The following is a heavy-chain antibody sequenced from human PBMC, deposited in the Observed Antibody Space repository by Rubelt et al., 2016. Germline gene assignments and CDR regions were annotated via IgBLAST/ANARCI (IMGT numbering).Heavy chain of an antibody. CDR2: IYSSGST. J-gene: IGHJ6*02. V-gene: IGHV4-59*01. CDR1: GGSISNYY. CDR3: ARAERWLQGGDYYYAMDV. D-gene: IGHD5-24*01. Sequence: QVRLQESGPGLVKPSETLSLMCTVSGGSISNYYWSWIRQPPGKGLEWIGCIYSSGSTHYNPSLKSQVTISVDTSKNQFARKLGSVTAADTAVYYCARAERWLQGGDYYYAMDVWGQGTTVTVSS.